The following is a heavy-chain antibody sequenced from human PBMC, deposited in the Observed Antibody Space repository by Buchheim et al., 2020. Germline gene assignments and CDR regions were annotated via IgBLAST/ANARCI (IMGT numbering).Heavy chain of an antibody. CDR3: ATWESGYPQDKGNIDY. D-gene: IGHD3-22*01. V-gene: IGHV3-23*01. Sequence: EVQLLESGGGLVQPGGSLRLSCAASGFTFSSYAMSWVRQAPGKGLEWVSAISGSGGSTYYADSVKGRFTISRDTSKNTLYLQMTSLRADDTAVYYCATWESGYPQDKGNIDYWGQGTL. CDR2: ISGSGGST. CDR1: GFTFSSYA. J-gene: IGHJ4*02.